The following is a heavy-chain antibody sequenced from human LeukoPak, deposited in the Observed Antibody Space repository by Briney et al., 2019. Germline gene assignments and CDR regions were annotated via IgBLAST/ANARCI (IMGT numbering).Heavy chain of an antibody. J-gene: IGHJ4*02. CDR3: ARGSRITMVFRY. CDR1: GGSISSYY. V-gene: IGHV4-59*01. D-gene: IGHD3-10*01. Sequence: PSETLSLTCTVSGGSISSYYWSWIRQPPGKGLEWIGYIYYSGSTNYNPSLKSRVTISVDTSKNQFSLKLSSVTAADTAVYYCARGSRITMVFRYWGQGTLVTVSS. CDR2: IYYSGST.